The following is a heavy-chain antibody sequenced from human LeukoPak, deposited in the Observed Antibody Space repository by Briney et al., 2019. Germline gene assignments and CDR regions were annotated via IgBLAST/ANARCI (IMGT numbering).Heavy chain of an antibody. CDR1: GGTFSGHA. D-gene: IGHD1-1*01. J-gene: IGHJ3*02. CDR2: LIPIFGAT. Sequence: ASVKVSCKASGGTFSGHAISWVRQAPGQGLKWMGGLIPIFGATNSTQRFQGRITITTDESTSTAYMELSSLRSEDTAVYYCARGETGTTRPRNAFDIWGQGTMVTVSS. CDR3: ARGETGTTRPRNAFDI. V-gene: IGHV1-69*05.